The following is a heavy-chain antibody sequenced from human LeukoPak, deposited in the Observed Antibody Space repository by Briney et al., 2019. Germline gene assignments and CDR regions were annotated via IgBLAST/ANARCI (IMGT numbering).Heavy chain of an antibody. Sequence: PGGSLRLSCTASGFTFGNYWMSWVRQTPEKGLEWVANIKQDGSEEVYVDSVKGRFTISRDNAQRSLYLQMNSLRAEDTAVYYCARDPYSSSWSYGMDVWGQGTTVTVSS. J-gene: IGHJ6*02. CDR3: ARDPYSSSWSYGMDV. D-gene: IGHD6-13*01. V-gene: IGHV3-7*05. CDR2: IKQDGSEE. CDR1: GFTFGNYW.